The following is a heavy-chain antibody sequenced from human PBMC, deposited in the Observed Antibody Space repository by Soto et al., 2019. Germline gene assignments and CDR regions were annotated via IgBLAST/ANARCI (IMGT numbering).Heavy chain of an antibody. J-gene: IGHJ5*02. CDR1: GYTFTSYY. Sequence: ASVKVSCKASGYTFTSYYMHWVRQAPGQGLDWMGIINPSGGSTSYAQKFQGRVTMTRDTSTSTVYMELSSLRSEDTAVYYCAREVITMIVVVPAYNWFDPWGQGTLVTVSS. V-gene: IGHV1-46*03. CDR3: AREVITMIVVVPAYNWFDP. CDR2: INPSGGST. D-gene: IGHD3-22*01.